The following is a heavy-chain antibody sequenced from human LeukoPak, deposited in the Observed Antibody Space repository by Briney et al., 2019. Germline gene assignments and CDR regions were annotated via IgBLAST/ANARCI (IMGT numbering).Heavy chain of an antibody. D-gene: IGHD1-7*01. CDR2: LYYSGST. CDR3: ARQTSMAHVDY. CDR1: GDSISSYY. V-gene: IGHV4-59*08. Sequence: SETLPLPCNVSGDSISSYYWSWIRQPPGKGLACIGYLYYSGSTNYNPSLKSRVTISVERSQNQFSLGLSCVTAADSAVYYCARQTSMAHVDYRGQGTLGTGPS. J-gene: IGHJ4*02.